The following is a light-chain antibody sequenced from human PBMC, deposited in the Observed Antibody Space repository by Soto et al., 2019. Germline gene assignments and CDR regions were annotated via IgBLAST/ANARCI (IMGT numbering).Light chain of an antibody. Sequence: QSALTQPASVSGSPGQSITISCTGTSSDVGGYNYVSWYQQHPGKAPKLMIYDVSYRPSGVSNRFSGSKSGNTASLTISGLQAEDEADYYCTSYVGNDIWVFGGGTKLTVL. V-gene: IGLV2-14*01. J-gene: IGLJ3*02. CDR1: SSDVGGYNY. CDR3: TSYVGNDIWV. CDR2: DVS.